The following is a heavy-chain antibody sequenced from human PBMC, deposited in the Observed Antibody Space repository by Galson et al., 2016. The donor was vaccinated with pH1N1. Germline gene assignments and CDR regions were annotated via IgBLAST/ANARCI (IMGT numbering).Heavy chain of an antibody. Sequence: SLRLSCAASGFTFVSYAMTWVRQAPGKGLQWVSSISGSGVGSYYADSVKGRFTVSRDSSKNTLYLQMNSLRAEDTAVYYCAKAKIASSDWYVGWFDPWGQGTLVTVSS. V-gene: IGHV3-23*01. D-gene: IGHD6-19*01. J-gene: IGHJ5*02. CDR2: ISGSGVGS. CDR1: GFTFVSYA. CDR3: AKAKIASSDWYVGWFDP.